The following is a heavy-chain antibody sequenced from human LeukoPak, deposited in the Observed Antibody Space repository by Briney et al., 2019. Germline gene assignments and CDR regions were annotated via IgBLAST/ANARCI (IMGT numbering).Heavy chain of an antibody. D-gene: IGHD5-12*01. V-gene: IGHV4-38-2*02. J-gene: IGHJ6*03. CDR3: VRDGGSGYATYYYMDV. CDR2: IHHSGTT. CDR1: GYSISGGFY. Sequence: PSETLSLTCSVSGYSISGGFYWGWIRQPPGKGLGWIGNIHHSGTTYYNPSLKSRVTISVDTSKNQLSLKLRSVSAADTAIYYCVRDGGSGYATYYYMDVWGKGTTVTVSS.